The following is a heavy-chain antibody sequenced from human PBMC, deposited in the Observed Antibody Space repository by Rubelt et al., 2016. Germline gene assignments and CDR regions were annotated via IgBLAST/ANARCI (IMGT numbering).Heavy chain of an antibody. V-gene: IGHV3-21*01. Sequence: ASGFTFSSYSMNWVRQAPGKGLEWVSSISSSSSYIYYADSVKGRFTISRDNAKNSLYLQMNSLRAEDTAVYYCARVAAAAGYGMDVWGQGTTVTVSS. J-gene: IGHJ6*02. CDR2: ISSSSSYI. CDR3: ARVAAAAGYGMDV. CDR1: GFTFSSYS. D-gene: IGHD6-13*01.